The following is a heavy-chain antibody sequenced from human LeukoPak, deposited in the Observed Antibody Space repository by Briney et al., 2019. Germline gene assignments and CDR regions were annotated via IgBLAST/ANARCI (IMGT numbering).Heavy chain of an antibody. CDR2: INHSGST. CDR1: GGSFSGYY. V-gene: IGHV4-34*01. J-gene: IGHJ4*02. D-gene: IGHD6-19*01. Sequence: SETLSLTCAVYGGSFSGYYWSWLRQPPGKGLEWLGEINHSGSTNYNPSLKSRVTISVDTSKNQFSLKLSSVTAADTAVYYCARGLGAVAGTTILPPFDYWGQGTLVTVSS. CDR3: ARGLGAVAGTTILPPFDY.